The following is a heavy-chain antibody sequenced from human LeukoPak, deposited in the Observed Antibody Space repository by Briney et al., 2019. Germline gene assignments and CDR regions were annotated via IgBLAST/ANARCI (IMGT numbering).Heavy chain of an antibody. Sequence: GGSLRLSCAASGFTFSSYWMHWVRHAPGKGLVWVSLIISDGSSTSYADSVKGRFTISRDNAKNTLYLQMNSLRAEDTAVYYCARDTGYSINYWGQGTLVTVSS. D-gene: IGHD6-13*01. V-gene: IGHV3-74*01. CDR1: GFTFSSYW. CDR3: ARDTGYSINY. CDR2: IISDGSST. J-gene: IGHJ4*02.